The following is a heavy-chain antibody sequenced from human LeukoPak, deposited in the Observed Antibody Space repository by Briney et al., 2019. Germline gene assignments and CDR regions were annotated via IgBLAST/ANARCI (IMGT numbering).Heavy chain of an antibody. J-gene: IGHJ4*02. V-gene: IGHV3-21*04. D-gene: IGHD6-19*01. CDR2: ISSSSSYI. CDR3: AKIRVAGPYYFDY. CDR1: GFTFSSYS. Sequence: KTGGSLRLSCAASGFTFSSYSMNWVRQAPGKGLEWVSSISSSSSYIYYADSVKGRFTISRDNSKNTLYLQMNSLRAEDTAVYYCAKIRVAGPYYFDYWGQGTLVTVSS.